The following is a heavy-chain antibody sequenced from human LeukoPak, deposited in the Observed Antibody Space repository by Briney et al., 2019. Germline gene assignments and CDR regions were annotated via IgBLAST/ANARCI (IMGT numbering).Heavy chain of an antibody. CDR1: GFTFSSYG. J-gene: IGHJ6*03. CDR3: AKVEKQQLALYYYYYMDV. D-gene: IGHD6-13*01. V-gene: IGHV3-23*01. CDR2: ISGSGGST. Sequence: GGSLRLSCAASGFTFSSYGMSWVRQAPGKGLEWVSAISGSGGSTYYADSVKGRFTISRDNSKNTLYLQMNSLRAEDTAVYYCAKVEKQQLALYYYYYMDVWGKGTTVTISS.